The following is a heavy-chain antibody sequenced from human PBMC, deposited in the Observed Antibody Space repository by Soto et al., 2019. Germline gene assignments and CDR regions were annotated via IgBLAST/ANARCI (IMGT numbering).Heavy chain of an antibody. CDR1: GYSFTSNW. Sequence: PGESLKISCEASGYSFTSNWIGWVRQMPGKGLEWMGIINPADSDIKYSPSFQGQVTISADKSSSTAFLQWGSLEASDSAMYYCARQRNAYYGMAVWGQGTTVTVSS. J-gene: IGHJ6*02. CDR2: INPADSDI. CDR3: ARQRNAYYGMAV. V-gene: IGHV5-51*01.